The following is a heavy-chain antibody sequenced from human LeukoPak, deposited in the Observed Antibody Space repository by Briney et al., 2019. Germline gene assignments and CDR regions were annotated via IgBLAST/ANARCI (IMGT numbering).Heavy chain of an antibody. J-gene: IGHJ4*02. CDR1: GFTFTSSA. Sequence: GTSVKVSCKASGFTFTSSAMQWVRQARGQRLEWIGWIVVGSGNTNYAQKFQERVTITRDMSTSTAYMELSSLRAEDTAVYYCARDRGSYGSGSYYIDWGQGTLVTVSS. CDR2: IVVGSGNT. D-gene: IGHD3-10*01. CDR3: ARDRGSYGSGSYYID. V-gene: IGHV1-58*02.